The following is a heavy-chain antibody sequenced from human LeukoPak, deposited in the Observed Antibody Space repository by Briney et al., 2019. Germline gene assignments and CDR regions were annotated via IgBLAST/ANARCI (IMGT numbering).Heavy chain of an antibody. J-gene: IGHJ6*02. CDR1: GVFISGYY. CDR3: ARGRGPVDTKYGLDV. D-gene: IGHD2-8*01. CDR2: ISDSGSP. Sequence: SETLSLTCTVPGVFISGYYWSWLRQPPGKRLEWIGYISDSGSPDYNPSLKSRVAISVDTSKNQVSLKLSFVTAADTAVYYCARGRGPVDTKYGLDVWGQGTTVTVSS. V-gene: IGHV4-59*01.